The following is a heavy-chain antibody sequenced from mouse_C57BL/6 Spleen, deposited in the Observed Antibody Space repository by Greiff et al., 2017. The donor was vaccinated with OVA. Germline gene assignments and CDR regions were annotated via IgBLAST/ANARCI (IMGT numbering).Heavy chain of an antibody. Sequence: VHLVESGAELVRPGTSVKVSCKASGYAFTNYLIEWVKQRPGQGLEWIGVINPGSGGTNYNEKFKGKATLTADKSSSTAYMQLSSLTSEDSAVYFCARDHYYGSSRYYFDYWGQGTTLTVSS. CDR2: INPGSGGT. V-gene: IGHV1-54*01. J-gene: IGHJ2*01. CDR1: GYAFTNYL. CDR3: ARDHYYGSSRYYFDY. D-gene: IGHD1-1*01.